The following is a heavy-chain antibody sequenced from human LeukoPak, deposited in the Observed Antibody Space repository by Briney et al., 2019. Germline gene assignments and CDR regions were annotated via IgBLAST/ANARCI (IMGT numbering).Heavy chain of an antibody. CDR1: GGSISSYY. V-gene: IGHV4-59*01. CDR3: ARGLRYSGYDSTLGYYYYYRDV. D-gene: IGHD5-12*01. J-gene: IGHJ6*03. Sequence: SETLSLTCTVSGGSISSYYWSWIRQPPGKGLEWIGYIYYSGSTNYNPSLKSRVTISVDTSKNQFSLKLSSVTAADTAVYYCARGLRYSGYDSTLGYYYYYRDVWGKGTTVTVSS. CDR2: IYYSGST.